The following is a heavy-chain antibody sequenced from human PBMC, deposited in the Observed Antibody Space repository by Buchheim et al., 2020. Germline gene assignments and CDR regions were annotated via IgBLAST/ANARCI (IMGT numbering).Heavy chain of an antibody. CDR1: GFSFSSYW. J-gene: IGHJ5*02. Sequence: EVQLVESGGGLVQPGGSLRLSCAASGFSFSSYWMHWVRQAPGRGLVWVSRITSDGSGTGYADSVTGRFTLSRDNAQNTLDLQMNSLSPEDTAVYFCARGIAATANPNWFDPWGQGTL. CDR2: ITSDGSGT. D-gene: IGHD6-25*01. CDR3: ARGIAATANPNWFDP. V-gene: IGHV3-74*01.